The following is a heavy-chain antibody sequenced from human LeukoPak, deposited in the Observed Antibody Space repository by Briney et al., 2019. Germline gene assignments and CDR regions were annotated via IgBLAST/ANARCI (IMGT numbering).Heavy chain of an antibody. D-gene: IGHD6-6*01. CDR3: ASETIAARPIGPVNAFDI. J-gene: IGHJ3*02. CDR2: IYYSGST. V-gene: IGHV4-34*01. CDR1: GGSFSGYY. Sequence: SETLSLTCAVYGGSFSGYYWSWIRQPPGKGLEWIGSIYYSGSTYYNPSLKSRVTISVDTSKNQFSLKLSSVTAADTAVYYCASETIAARPIGPVNAFDIWGQGTMVTVSS.